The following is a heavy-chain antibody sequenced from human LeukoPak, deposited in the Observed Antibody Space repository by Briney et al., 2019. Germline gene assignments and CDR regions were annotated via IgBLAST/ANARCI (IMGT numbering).Heavy chain of an antibody. CDR2: ISYDGIIK. CDR3: AKDWGTVNWFDS. D-gene: IGHD3-16*01. V-gene: IGHV3-30*18. J-gene: IGHJ5*01. CDR1: GFTFNSYG. Sequence: GGSLRLSCVASGFTFNSYGMHWVRQAPGKGLEWLALISYDGIIKFYADSVKGRFTISRDNSMKTLYLEINSLRVEDTAFYYCAKDWGTVNWFDSWGQGTLVTVSS.